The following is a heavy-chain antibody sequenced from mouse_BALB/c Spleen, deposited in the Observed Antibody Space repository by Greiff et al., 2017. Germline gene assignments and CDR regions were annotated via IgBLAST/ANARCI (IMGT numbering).Heavy chain of an antibody. CDR3: ARAPFITTVVAPMDY. V-gene: IGHV3-1*02. J-gene: IGHJ4*01. Sequence: VQLKESGPDLVKPSQSLSLTCTVTGYSITSGYSWHWIRQFPGNKLEWMGYIHYSGSTNYNPSLTSRISITRDTSKNQFFLQLNSVTTEDTATYYCARAPFITTVVAPMDYWGQGTSVTVSS. CDR2: IHYSGST. D-gene: IGHD1-1*01. CDR1: GYSITSGYS.